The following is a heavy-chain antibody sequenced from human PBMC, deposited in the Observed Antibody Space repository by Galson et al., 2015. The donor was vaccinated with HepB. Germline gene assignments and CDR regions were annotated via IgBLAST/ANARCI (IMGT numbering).Heavy chain of an antibody. J-gene: IGHJ3*02. CDR1: GYTFTSYG. D-gene: IGHD2-2*01. CDR3: ALLGYCSSTSCYAFEI. V-gene: IGHV1-18*01. CDR2: ISAYNGNT. Sequence: SVKVSCKASGYTFTSYGISWVRQAPGQGLEWMGWISAYNGNTNYAQKLQGRVTMTTDTSTSTAYMELRSLRSDDTAVYYCALLGYCSSTSCYAFEIWGQGTMVTVSS.